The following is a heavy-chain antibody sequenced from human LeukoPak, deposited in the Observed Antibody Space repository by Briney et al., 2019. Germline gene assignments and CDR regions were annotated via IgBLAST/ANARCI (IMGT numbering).Heavy chain of an antibody. CDR3: ARHLSRSYVDAVYFQD. V-gene: IGHV4-59*08. Sequence: SETLSLTCTVSGFTITNYYWSWIRQPPGKGLEWIVYNHNGGSTNHAPSLRSRVTMSVDTSKNQLSLQMFSVTAADTAVYYCARHLSRSYVDAVYFQDWGQGTLVTVSS. CDR2: NHNGGST. D-gene: IGHD1-26*01. J-gene: IGHJ1*01. CDR1: GFTITNYY.